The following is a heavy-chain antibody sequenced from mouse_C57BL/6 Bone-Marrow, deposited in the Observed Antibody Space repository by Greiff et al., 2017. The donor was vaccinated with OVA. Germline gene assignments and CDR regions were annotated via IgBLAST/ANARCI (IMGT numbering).Heavy chain of an antibody. J-gene: IGHJ4*01. D-gene: IGHD1-1*01. CDR1: GFNIKDDY. CDR2: IDPENGDT. Sequence: VQLKQSGAELVRPGASVKLSCTASGFNIKDDYMHWVKQRPEQGLEWIGWIDPENGDTEYASKFQGKATITADTSSNTAYLQLSSLTSEDTAVYYCTPSPVSSYDYSSMDYWGQGTSVTVSS. V-gene: IGHV14-4*01. CDR3: TPSPVSSYDYSSMDY.